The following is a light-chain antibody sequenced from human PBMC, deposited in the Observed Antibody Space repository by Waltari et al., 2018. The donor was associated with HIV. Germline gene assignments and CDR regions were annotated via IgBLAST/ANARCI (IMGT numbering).Light chain of an antibody. CDR1: SSTLGSND. CDR2: DNY. J-gene: IGLJ3*02. CDR3: GTWDSGLSAVV. V-gene: IGLV1-51*01. Sequence: QSVLTQPPSVSAAPGQRVTIPCSGSSSTLGSNDVSWYRQLPGTAPKLLIFDNYKRPSGIPDRFSGSKSGTSATLGITGLQTGDEADYYCGTWDSGLSAVVFGGGTKLTVL.